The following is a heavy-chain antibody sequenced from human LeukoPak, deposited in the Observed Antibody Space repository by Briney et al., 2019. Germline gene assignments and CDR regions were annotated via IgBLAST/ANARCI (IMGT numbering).Heavy chain of an antibody. V-gene: IGHV1-2*06. D-gene: IGHD3-22*01. J-gene: IGHJ6*03. Sequence: ASVKVSCKASGYTFTGYYIHWVRQAPGQGREWMGRINPNSDGTNHAQSFQGRVTMTRDTSINTAYMELSRLRSDDTAVYYCARAVYGSNANYMDVWGKGTTVTVSS. CDR1: GYTFTGYY. CDR3: ARAVYGSNANYMDV. CDR2: INPNSDGT.